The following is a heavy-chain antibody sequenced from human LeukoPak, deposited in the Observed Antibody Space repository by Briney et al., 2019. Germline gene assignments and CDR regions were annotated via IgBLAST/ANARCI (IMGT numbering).Heavy chain of an antibody. CDR2: INHSGST. J-gene: IGHJ6*02. CDR3: ARVAVTTIYYYYYGMDV. CDR1: GGSFSGYY. D-gene: IGHD4-17*01. V-gene: IGHV4-34*01. Sequence: PSETLSLTCAVYGGSFSGYYWSWIRRPPGKGLEWIGEINHSGSTNYNPSLKSRVTISVDTSENQFSLKLSSVTAADTAVYYCARVAVTTIYYYYYGMDVWGQGTTVTVSS.